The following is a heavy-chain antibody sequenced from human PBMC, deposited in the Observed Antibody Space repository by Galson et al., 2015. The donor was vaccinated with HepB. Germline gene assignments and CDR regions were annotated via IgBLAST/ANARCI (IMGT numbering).Heavy chain of an antibody. D-gene: IGHD6-19*01. CDR2: INAGNGNT. J-gene: IGHJ4*02. V-gene: IGHV1-3*01. CDR1: GYTFTSYA. CDR3: ARGETEYSSGWYPDYYFDY. Sequence: SVKVSCKASGYTFTSYAMHWVRQAPGQRLEWMGWINAGNGNTKYSQKFQGRVTITRDTSASTAYMELSSLRPEDTAVYYCARGETEYSSGWYPDYYFDYWGQGTLVTVSS.